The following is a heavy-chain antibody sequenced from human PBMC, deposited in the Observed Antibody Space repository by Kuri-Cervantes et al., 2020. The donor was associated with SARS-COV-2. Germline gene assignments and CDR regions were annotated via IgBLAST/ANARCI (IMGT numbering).Heavy chain of an antibody. Sequence: ASVKVSCKASGYTFTSYAMHWVRQAPGQRLEWMGWINPGNGNTKYSQKFQGRVTITRDTSASTAYMELSSLRSEDTDVYYFARAEHPRTTVIAFDYWGQGTLVTVSS. D-gene: IGHD4-17*01. V-gene: IGHV1-3*01. CDR3: ARAEHPRTTVIAFDY. J-gene: IGHJ4*02. CDR2: INPGNGNT. CDR1: GYTFTSYA.